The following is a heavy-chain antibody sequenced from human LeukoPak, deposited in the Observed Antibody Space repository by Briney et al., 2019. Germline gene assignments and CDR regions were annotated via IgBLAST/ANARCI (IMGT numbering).Heavy chain of an antibody. J-gene: IGHJ3*02. CDR2: IYYSGSN. V-gene: IGHV4-59*01. D-gene: IGHD3-10*01. Sequence: SETLSLTCTVSGGSISSYYWSWIRQPPGKGLEWIGYIYYSGSNNYNPSLKSRVTISVDTSKNQFSLKLSSVTAADTAVYYCAREAPYYGSGSYYLRVHAFDIWGQGTMVTVSS. CDR1: GGSISSYY. CDR3: AREAPYYGSGSYYLRVHAFDI.